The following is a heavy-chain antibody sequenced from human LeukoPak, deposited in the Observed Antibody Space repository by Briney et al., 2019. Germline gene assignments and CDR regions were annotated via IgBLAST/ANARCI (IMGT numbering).Heavy chain of an antibody. CDR2: ISASNGNT. V-gene: IGHV1-18*01. D-gene: IGHD3-10*01. J-gene: IGHJ4*02. CDR1: GYTFTNYG. CDR3: TRDYKGFGSGNTYYFDY. Sequence: SVKVSCKASGYTFTNYGISWVRQAPGQGLEWMGWISASNGNTNYAQNVQGRVTMTTDISTGPAYMELRSLRSDDPAVYYCTRDYKGFGSGNTYYFDYWGQGTLVTVSS.